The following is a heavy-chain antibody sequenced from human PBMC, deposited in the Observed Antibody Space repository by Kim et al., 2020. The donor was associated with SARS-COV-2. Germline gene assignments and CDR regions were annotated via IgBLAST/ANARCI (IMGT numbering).Heavy chain of an antibody. D-gene: IGHD6-13*01. Sequence: VKGRLTISRDNSKNPLYLKMNSLRTEDTAWYYCAKDSIAAAGPMGGGDYWGQGTLVTVSS. J-gene: IGHJ4*02. V-gene: IGHV3-43*01. CDR3: AKDSIAAAGPMGGGDY.